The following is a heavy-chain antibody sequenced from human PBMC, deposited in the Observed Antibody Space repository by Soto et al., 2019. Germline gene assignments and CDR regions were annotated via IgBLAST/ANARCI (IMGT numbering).Heavy chain of an antibody. CDR3: AKSKAVGGNDFNFDF. CDR2: ISDDGTNK. V-gene: IGHV3-30*18. CDR1: GFIFSNYG. J-gene: IGHJ4*02. Sequence: QVQTVESGGGVVQPGTSLRLSCAASGFIFSNYGMHWVRQAPGKGLEWVAVISDDGTNKHYADSMKGRFTISRDNSRNTLFLQMNSLTIEDTAGYYCAKSKAVGGNDFNFDFWGQGDLVTVSS. D-gene: IGHD5-12*01.